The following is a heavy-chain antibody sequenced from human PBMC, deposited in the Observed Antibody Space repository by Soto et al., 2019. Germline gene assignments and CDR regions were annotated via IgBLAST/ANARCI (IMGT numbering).Heavy chain of an antibody. Sequence: QAQLMQSGAEVKKPGSSVKVSCKASRGTFSGYAISWVRQAPGQGLEWMGGIIPILGITNYAQKFQGRITIAADESTGTVYMDLRSLRSEDTAVYYCARDPRSITGTTSSEDFQHWGQGTLVSVSS. CDR1: RGTFSGYA. CDR2: IIPILGIT. V-gene: IGHV1-69*01. CDR3: ARDPRSITGTTSSEDFQH. D-gene: IGHD1-20*01. J-gene: IGHJ1*01.